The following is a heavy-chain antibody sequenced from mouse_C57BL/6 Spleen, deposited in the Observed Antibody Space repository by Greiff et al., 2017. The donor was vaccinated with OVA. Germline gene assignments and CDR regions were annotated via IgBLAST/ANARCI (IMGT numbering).Heavy chain of an antibody. J-gene: IGHJ2*01. V-gene: IGHV1-50*01. CDR2: IDPSDSYT. Sequence: QVQLQHPGAELVKPGASVKLSCKASGYTFTSYWMQWVKQRPGQGLEWIGEIDPSDSYTNYNQKFKGKATLTVDTSSSTAYMQLSSLTSEDSAVYYCARPYYSNYFDYWGQGTTLTVSS. D-gene: IGHD2-5*01. CDR1: GYTFTSYW. CDR3: ARPYYSNYFDY.